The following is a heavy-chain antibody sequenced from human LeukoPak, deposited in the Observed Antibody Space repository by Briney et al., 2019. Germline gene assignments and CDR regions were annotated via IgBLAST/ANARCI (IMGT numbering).Heavy chain of an antibody. D-gene: IGHD3-22*01. CDR3: AKGSSGSFFDL. CDR1: GFIFNNYG. J-gene: IGHJ4*02. CDR2: ISNDGGGT. V-gene: IGHV3-23*01. Sequence: PGGSLRLSCAASGFIFNNYGLVWVRQAPGKGLEWVSAISNDGGGTTYADFVKGRFSVSRDNPKNTLFLQMNSLRAEDTALYYCAKGSSGSFFDLWGQGTLVTVSS.